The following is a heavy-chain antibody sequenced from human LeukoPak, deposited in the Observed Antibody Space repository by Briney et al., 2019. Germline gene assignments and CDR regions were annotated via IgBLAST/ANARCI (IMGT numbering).Heavy chain of an antibody. Sequence: GGSLRLSCVASGFTFSNAWMSWVRQAPGKGLEWLGRIRSRTDGGTVDYAAPVTGRFTISRDDSKNTLYLQMNRQKPEDTAVYYCSSRVGGYWGQGTLVTVSS. CDR3: SSRVGGY. J-gene: IGHJ4*02. V-gene: IGHV3-15*01. D-gene: IGHD1-26*01. CDR1: GFTFSNAW. CDR2: IRSRTDGGTV.